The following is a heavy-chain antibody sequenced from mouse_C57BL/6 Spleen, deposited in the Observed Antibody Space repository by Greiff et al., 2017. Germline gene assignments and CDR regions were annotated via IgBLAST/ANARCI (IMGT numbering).Heavy chain of an antibody. CDR1: GYTFTSYW. CDR2: IDPSDSYT. CDR3: ARSGDGSSYRWYFDV. J-gene: IGHJ1*03. D-gene: IGHD1-1*01. Sequence: QVQLQQPGAELVRPGPSVKLSCKASGYTFTSYWMHWVKQRPGQGLEWIGVIDPSDSYTNYNQKFKGKATLTVDTSSSTAYMQLSSLTSEDSAVYYCARSGDGSSYRWYFDVWGTGTTVTVSS. V-gene: IGHV1-59*01.